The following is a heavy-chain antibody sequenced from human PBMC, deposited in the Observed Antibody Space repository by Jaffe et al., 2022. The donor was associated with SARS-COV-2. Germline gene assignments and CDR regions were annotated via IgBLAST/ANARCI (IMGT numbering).Heavy chain of an antibody. V-gene: IGHV3-30*09. CDR3: VSELFFWADDSSDSFDH. CDR2: ISYNGNNE. D-gene: IGHD3-22*01. CDR1: GFIFRNYA. J-gene: IGHJ4*02. Sequence: QVRLVESGGGVVQPGRSLRLSCIASGFIFRNYAIHWVRQAPGRGLEWVAAISYNGNNEYYADSVKGRFAISRDNSKNTLFLQMNSLRTDDTAVYHCVSELFFWADDSSDSFDHWGQGTLITVSS.